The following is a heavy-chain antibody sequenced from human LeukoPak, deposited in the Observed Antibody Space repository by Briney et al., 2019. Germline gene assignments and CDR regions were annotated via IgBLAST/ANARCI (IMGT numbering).Heavy chain of an antibody. Sequence: WASVKVSCKTSGGTFLNYAISWVRQAPGQGLEWMGRIIPILGIANYAQKFQARVTLTADKSTSTAYMELSRLRSYDAAVYYSERASQVYYGSGSYYRGGDAFDIWRQETMVTVSS. CDR1: GGTFLNYA. J-gene: IGHJ3*02. CDR2: IIPILGIA. V-gene: IGHV1-69*04. CDR3: ERASQVYYGSGSYYRGGDAFDI. D-gene: IGHD3-10*01.